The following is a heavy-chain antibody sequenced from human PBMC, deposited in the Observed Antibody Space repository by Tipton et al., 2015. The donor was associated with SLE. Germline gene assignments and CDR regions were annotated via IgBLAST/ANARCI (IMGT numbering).Heavy chain of an antibody. CDR2: IRGSGGST. J-gene: IGHJ4*02. V-gene: IGHV3-23*01. Sequence: SLRLSCAASGFTFSSYAMSWVRQAPGKGLEWVSAIRGSGGSTYYADSVKGRFTISRDNSKNTLFLQINSLRTDDTAVYYCAKGRDWSYFDYWGQGTLVTVSS. D-gene: IGHD1-1*01. CDR1: GFTFSSYA. CDR3: AKGRDWSYFDY.